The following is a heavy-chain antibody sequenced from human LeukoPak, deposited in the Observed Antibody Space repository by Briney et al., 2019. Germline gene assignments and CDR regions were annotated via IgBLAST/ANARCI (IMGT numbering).Heavy chain of an antibody. J-gene: IGHJ4*02. D-gene: IGHD5-18*01. Sequence: PGRSLRLSCAASGFTFSSYGMHWVRQAPGKGLEWVAVISYDGSNKYYADSVKGRFTISRDNSKNTLYLQMNSLRAEDTAVYYCAKDLHIGYSYGSPFDYWGQGTLVTVSS. CDR3: AKDLHIGYSYGSPFDY. CDR2: ISYDGSNK. CDR1: GFTFSSYG. V-gene: IGHV3-30*18.